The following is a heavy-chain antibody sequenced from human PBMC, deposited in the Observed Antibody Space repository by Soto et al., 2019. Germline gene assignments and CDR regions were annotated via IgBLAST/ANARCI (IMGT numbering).Heavy chain of an antibody. V-gene: IGHV4-59*01. J-gene: IGHJ4*02. CDR1: GDSINNYY. CDR3: AKYRRTEAEGFTLDY. CDR2: IYYTGST. D-gene: IGHD6-13*01. Sequence: SETLSLTCTVSGDSINNYYWSWIRQPPGKRLEWIGYIYYTGSTTYNPSLESRVTMSVDTSKNQFSLKLSSVNAADTAVYYCAKYRRTEAEGFTLDYWGRGTLVTVSS.